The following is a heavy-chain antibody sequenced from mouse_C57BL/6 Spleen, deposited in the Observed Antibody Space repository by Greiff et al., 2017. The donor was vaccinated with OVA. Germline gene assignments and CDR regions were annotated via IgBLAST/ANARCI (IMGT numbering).Heavy chain of an antibody. CDR3: ARSHWDYFDY. Sequence: EVQVVESGPELVKPGASVKIPCKASGYTFTDYNMDWVKQSHGKSLEWIGDINPNNGGTIYNQKFKGKATLTVDKSSSTAYMELRSLTSEDTAVYYCARSHWDYFDYWGQGTTLTVSS. CDR2: INPNNGGT. J-gene: IGHJ2*01. V-gene: IGHV1-18*01. D-gene: IGHD4-1*01. CDR1: GYTFTDYN.